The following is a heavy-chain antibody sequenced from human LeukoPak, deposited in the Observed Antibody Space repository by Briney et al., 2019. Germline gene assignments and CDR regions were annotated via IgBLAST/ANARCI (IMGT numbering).Heavy chain of an antibody. J-gene: IGHJ4*02. D-gene: IGHD1-26*01. Sequence: GGSLRLSCAASGFTVSSNYMSWVRQAPGKGLEWVSVIYSGGSTYYADSVKGRFTISRDNSKNMLYLQMNSLRAEDTAVYYCARLDSGSLDYWGQGTLVTVSS. CDR1: GFTVSSNY. CDR2: IYSGGST. V-gene: IGHV3-66*02. CDR3: ARLDSGSLDY.